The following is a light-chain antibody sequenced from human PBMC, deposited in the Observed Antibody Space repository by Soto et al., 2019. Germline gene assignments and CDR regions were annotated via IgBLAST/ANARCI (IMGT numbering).Light chain of an antibody. V-gene: IGLV1-47*01. CDR2: RNN. Sequence: QSVLTQPPSASGTPGQWVTISCSGSSSNIGSKYVYWYQQLPVTAPKLLMYRNNQRPSGVPDRFSGCKSGTSASLAISGLRPEDEADYHCAAWDSNLGGPAFGGGTKLTVL. CDR3: AAWDSNLGGPA. CDR1: SSNIGSKY. J-gene: IGLJ2*01.